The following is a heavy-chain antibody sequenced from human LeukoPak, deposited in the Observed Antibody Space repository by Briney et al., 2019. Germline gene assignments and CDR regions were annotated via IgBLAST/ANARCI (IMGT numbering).Heavy chain of an antibody. CDR1: GFTVSSNY. V-gene: IGHV3-53*04. CDR3: ARGGSGRVQTPAREGFYGMDV. J-gene: IGHJ6*02. Sequence: GGSLRPSCAASGFTVSSNYMSWVRQAPGKGLEWVSVIYSGGSTYYADSVKGRFTISRHNSKNTLYLQMNSLRAEDTAVYYCARGGSGRVQTPAREGFYGMDVWGQGTTVTVSS. D-gene: IGHD6-19*01. CDR2: IYSGGST.